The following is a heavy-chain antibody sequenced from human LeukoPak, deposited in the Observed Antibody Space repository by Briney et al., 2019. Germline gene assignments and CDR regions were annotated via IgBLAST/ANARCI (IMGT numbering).Heavy chain of an antibody. CDR3: VRSLDY. J-gene: IGHJ4*02. CDR1: GFPFSTYA. CDR2: ITGSGGFT. V-gene: IGHV3-23*01. Sequence: PGVSLRLSCAASGFPFSTYATNWFRQAPGKGLEWVSVITGSGGFTQYADSVKGRFTISRDNSKNTVYLQMNSLRVEDTALYYCVRSLDYWGQGTLVTVSS.